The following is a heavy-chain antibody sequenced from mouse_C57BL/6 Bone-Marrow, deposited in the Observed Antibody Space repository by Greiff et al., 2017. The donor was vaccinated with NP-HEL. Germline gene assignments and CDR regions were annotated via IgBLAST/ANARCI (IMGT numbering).Heavy chain of an antibody. CDR1: GYTFTDYE. CDR2: IDPETGGT. J-gene: IGHJ2*01. Sequence: QVQLKQSGAELVRPGASVTLSCKASGYTFTDYEMHWVKQTHVHGLEWIGAIDPETGGTAYNQKFKGKAILTADKSSSTAYMELRSLTSEDSAVYYCTNRGSSPDYWGQGTTLTVSS. V-gene: IGHV1-15*01. CDR3: TNRGSSPDY. D-gene: IGHD1-1*01.